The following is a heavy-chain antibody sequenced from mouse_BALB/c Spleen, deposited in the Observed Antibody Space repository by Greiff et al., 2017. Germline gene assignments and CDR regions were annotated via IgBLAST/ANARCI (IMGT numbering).Heavy chain of an antibody. CDR3: ARGTWFAY. CDR2: IDPANGNT. V-gene: IGHV14-3*02. J-gene: IGHJ3*01. CDR1: GFNIKDTY. Sequence: EVQLQQSGAELVKPGASVKLSCTASGFNIKDTYMHWGKQRPEQGLEWIGRIDPANGNTKYDPKFQGKATITADTSSNTAYLQLSSLTSEDTAVYYCARGTWFAYWGQGTLVTVSA.